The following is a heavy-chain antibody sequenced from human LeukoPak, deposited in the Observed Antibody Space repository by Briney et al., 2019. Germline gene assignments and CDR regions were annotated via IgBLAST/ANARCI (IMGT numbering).Heavy chain of an antibody. CDR3: AREFNGSPDY. CDR1: GGSISSNTYY. D-gene: IGHD3-10*01. CDR2: IRYSGRT. J-gene: IGHJ4*02. Sequence: KPSETLSLTCTVSGGSISSNTYYWSWIRQPPGKGLEWIGSIRYSGRTYYKPSLKSRVTLSVDTSDNQHLLNLRSVTAADTAMYYCAREFNGSPDYLGQGTLVTVSS. V-gene: IGHV4-39*02.